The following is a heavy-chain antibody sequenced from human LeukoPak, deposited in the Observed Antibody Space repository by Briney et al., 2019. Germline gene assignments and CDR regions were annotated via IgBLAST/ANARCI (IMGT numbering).Heavy chain of an antibody. CDR2: ISYDGSDK. CDR1: GFTFSTYD. V-gene: IGHV3-30*18. J-gene: IGHJ3*02. CDR3: AKDFGEAAFDI. Sequence: GRSLRLSCAASGFTFSTYDMHWVRQAPGKGLEWVAIISYDGSDKYYAYSVKGRFTISRDNSKNTLYLQMNSLRAEDTAVYYCAKDFGEAAFDIWGQGTMVTVSS. D-gene: IGHD3-10*01.